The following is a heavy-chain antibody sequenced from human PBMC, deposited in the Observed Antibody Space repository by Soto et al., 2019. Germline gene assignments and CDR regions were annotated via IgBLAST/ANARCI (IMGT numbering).Heavy chain of an antibody. D-gene: IGHD1-1*01. J-gene: IGHJ6*02. CDR1: GGSISRYY. V-gene: IGHV4-59*01. CDR3: ARVGRYFVDPNYHYGMDF. CDR2: IYYSGST. Sequence: PSETLSLTCTVSGGSISRYYWSWIRQPPGKGLEWIGYIYYSGSTNYNPSLKSRVTISVDTSKNQFSLKLSSVTAADTAVYYCARVGRYFVDPNYHYGMDFRGPGITVNVSS.